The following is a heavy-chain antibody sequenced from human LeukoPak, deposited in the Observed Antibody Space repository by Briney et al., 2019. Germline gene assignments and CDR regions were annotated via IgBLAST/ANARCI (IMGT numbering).Heavy chain of an antibody. J-gene: IGHJ5*02. V-gene: IGHV4-39*01. CDR2: IYYSGNT. D-gene: IGHD6-19*01. CDR1: GGSISSTTYY. Sequence: PSETLSLTCIVSGGSISSTTYYWGWIRQPPGKRLEWIGSIYYSGNTYYNPSLKSRVTISIDTSKNQFSLNLNSVTAADTALYSCARHLGVVYSGWYDASHFDPWGQGTLVTVSS. CDR3: ARHLGVVYSGWYDASHFDP.